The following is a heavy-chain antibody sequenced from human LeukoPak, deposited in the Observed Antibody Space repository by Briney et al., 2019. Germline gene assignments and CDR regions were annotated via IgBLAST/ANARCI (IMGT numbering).Heavy chain of an antibody. CDR2: ISYDGTYK. CDR3: ARDPHSSGWRNYFDF. V-gene: IGHV3-30*04. CDR1: GFTFSSHA. Sequence: PGGSLRLSCVASGFTFSSHAIHWVRQPPGKGLEWVAVISYDGTYKYYADSEKGRFTVSRDNSKNTLYLQMNSLTTEDTAVYYCARDPHSSGWRNYFDFWGQGTLVTASS. D-gene: IGHD6-19*01. J-gene: IGHJ4*02.